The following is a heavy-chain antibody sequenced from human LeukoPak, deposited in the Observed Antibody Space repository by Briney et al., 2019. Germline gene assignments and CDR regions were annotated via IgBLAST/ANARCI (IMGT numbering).Heavy chain of an antibody. D-gene: IGHD3-22*01. CDR1: GYTFTGYY. CDR2: INPNSGGT. CDR3: ARAPPPDSSGYYNWFGP. Sequence: ASVKVSCKASGYTFTGYYMHWVRQAPGQGLEWMGWINPNSGGTNYAQKFQGRVTMTRDTSISTAYMELSRLRSDDTAVYYCARAPPPDSSGYYNWFGPWGQGTLVTVSS. J-gene: IGHJ5*02. V-gene: IGHV1-2*02.